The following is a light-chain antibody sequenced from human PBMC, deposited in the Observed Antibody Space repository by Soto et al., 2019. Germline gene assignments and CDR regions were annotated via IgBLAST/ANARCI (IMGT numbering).Light chain of an antibody. Sequence: QSVLTQPASVSGSPGQSITISCTGTSNDVGGYNLVSWFQQHPGKAPKLMISEVNKRPSGVSNRFSGSKSANTASLTISGLQAEDEADYYCCSHVGGSSPQWVFGGGTKLIVL. CDR2: EVN. CDR3: CSHVGGSSPQWV. J-gene: IGLJ3*02. V-gene: IGLV2-23*02. CDR1: SNDVGGYNL.